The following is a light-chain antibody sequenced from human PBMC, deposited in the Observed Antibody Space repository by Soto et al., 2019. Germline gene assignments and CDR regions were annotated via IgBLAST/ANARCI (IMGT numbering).Light chain of an antibody. V-gene: IGKV3-11*01. CDR2: DAS. J-gene: IGKJ4*01. Sequence: DIVLTQSPATLSLSPGERATLSCRASQSIRNYLAWYQQKPGQAPRLLIYDASNTATGIPARFSGSGSGTDFTLSISSLEPEDVAVYYCQQRSDWPLTFGGGTKVDIK. CDR1: QSIRNY. CDR3: QQRSDWPLT.